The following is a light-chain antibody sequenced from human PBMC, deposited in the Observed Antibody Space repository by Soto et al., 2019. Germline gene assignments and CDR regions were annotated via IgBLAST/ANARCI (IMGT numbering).Light chain of an antibody. J-gene: IGKJ1*01. CDR1: QSISSY. CDR2: AAS. V-gene: IGKV1-39*01. CDR3: QQSYSTWT. Sequence: DIQMTQSPSSLSASVGDRVTITCRASQSISSYLNWYQQKPGKAPKLLIYAASSLQSGVPSRFSGSGSWTAFTLTISSLQPEDFSTYYCQQSYSTWTFGQGAKVEIK.